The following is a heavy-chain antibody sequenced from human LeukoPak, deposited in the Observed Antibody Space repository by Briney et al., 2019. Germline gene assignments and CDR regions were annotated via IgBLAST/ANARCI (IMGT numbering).Heavy chain of an antibody. D-gene: IGHD3-10*01. Sequence: GGSLRLSCAASGFTFSSYWMSWVRQAPGKGLEWVANIKQDGSEKYYVDSVKGRFTICRDNAKNSLYLQMNSLRAEDTAVYYCASYASGSFDAFDIWGQGTMVTVSS. CDR2: IKQDGSEK. V-gene: IGHV3-7*01. CDR1: GFTFSSYW. J-gene: IGHJ3*02. CDR3: ASYASGSFDAFDI.